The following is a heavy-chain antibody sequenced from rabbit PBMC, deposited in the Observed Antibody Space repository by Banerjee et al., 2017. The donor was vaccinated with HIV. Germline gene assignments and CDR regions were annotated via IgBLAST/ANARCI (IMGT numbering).Heavy chain of an antibody. CDR3: ARDTEANDGYASFNL. CDR1: GFSFSSSYW. J-gene: IGHJ4*01. D-gene: IGHD6-1*01. V-gene: IGHV1S45*01. CDR2: IYGGRSGST. Sequence: QEQLEESGGDLVKPEGSLTLTCTASGFSFSSSYWICWVRQAPGKGLEWIACIYGGRSGSTYYATWAKGRFTISKTSSTTVTLQMTSLTAADTATYFCARDTEANDGYASFNLWGQGTLVTVS.